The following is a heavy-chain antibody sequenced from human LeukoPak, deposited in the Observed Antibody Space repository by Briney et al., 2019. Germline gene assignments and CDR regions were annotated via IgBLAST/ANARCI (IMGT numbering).Heavy chain of an antibody. J-gene: IGHJ2*01. Sequence: SQTLSLTCAVSGGSISSGGYSWSWIRQPPGKGLEWIGYIYHSGSTYYNPSLKSRVTISVDRSKNQFSLKLSSVTAADTAVYYCARGGNVLLSWYFDLWGRGTLVTVSS. CDR3: ARGGNVLLSWYFDL. V-gene: IGHV4-30-2*01. CDR2: IYHSGST. CDR1: GGSISSGGYS. D-gene: IGHD1-1*01.